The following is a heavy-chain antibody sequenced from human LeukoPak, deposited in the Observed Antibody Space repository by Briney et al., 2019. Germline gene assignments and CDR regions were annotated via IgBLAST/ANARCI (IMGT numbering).Heavy chain of an antibody. Sequence: GGSLRLSCAASGFTFSSYGMHWVRQAPGKRLEWVAVISYDGSNKYYADSVKGRFTISRDNSKNTLYLQMNSLRAEDTAVYYCAKNGMDVWGQGTTVTVSS. J-gene: IGHJ6*02. CDR1: GFTFSSYG. CDR2: ISYDGSNK. CDR3: AKNGMDV. V-gene: IGHV3-30*18.